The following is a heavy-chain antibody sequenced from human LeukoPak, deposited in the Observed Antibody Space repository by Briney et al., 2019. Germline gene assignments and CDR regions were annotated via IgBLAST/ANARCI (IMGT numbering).Heavy chain of an antibody. D-gene: IGHD6-19*01. Sequence: SETLSLTCTVSGGSISSSIYYWGWVRQPPGKGLEWIGSIYYSGSTYYNPSLKSRVTISVDTSKNQFSLKLSSVTAADTAVYYCARDDEGYSSGWGQGTMVTVSS. CDR1: GGSISSSIYY. V-gene: IGHV4-39*07. CDR3: ARDDEGYSSG. CDR2: IYYSGST. J-gene: IGHJ3*01.